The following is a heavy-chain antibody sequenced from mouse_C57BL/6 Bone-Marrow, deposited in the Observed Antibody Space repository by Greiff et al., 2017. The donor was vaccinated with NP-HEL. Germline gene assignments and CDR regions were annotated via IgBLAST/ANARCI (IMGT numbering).Heavy chain of an antibody. V-gene: IGHV1-42*01. J-gene: IGHJ2*01. Sequence: VQLQQSGPELVKPGASVKISCKASGYSFTGYYMNWVKQSPEKSLEWIGEINPSTGGTTYNQKFKAKATLTVDKSSSTAYMQLKSLTSEDSAVYYCARFRWLLLGNYFDYWGQGTTLTVSS. CDR3: ARFRWLLLGNYFDY. D-gene: IGHD2-3*01. CDR2: INPSTGGT. CDR1: GYSFTGYY.